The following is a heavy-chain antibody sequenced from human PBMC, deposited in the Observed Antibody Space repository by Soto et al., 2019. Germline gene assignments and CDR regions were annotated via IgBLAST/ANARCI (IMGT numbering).Heavy chain of an antibody. CDR2: INHSGST. Sequence: QVQLQQWGAGLLKPSETLSLTCAVYGGSFSGYYWSWIRQPQGKGLEWIGEINHSGSTNYNPSLKSRLKISVDTSNNQFSRKVSSVTAADTAVDYCARVYRGSYSRVGARFEYWGQGTLVTVSS. CDR3: ARVYRGSYSRVGARFEY. D-gene: IGHD1-26*01. J-gene: IGHJ4*02. V-gene: IGHV4-34*01. CDR1: GGSFSGYY.